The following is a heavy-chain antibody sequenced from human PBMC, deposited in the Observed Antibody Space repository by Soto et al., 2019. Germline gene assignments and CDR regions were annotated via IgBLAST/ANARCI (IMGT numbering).Heavy chain of an antibody. CDR1: GVSISSSSDY. D-gene: IGHD1-1*01. CDR2: IYYAGNT. CDR3: ARHVGRWNFDN. V-gene: IGHV4-39*01. Sequence: QLQLQESGPGLVKPSETLSLTCTVSGVSISSSSDYWGWIRQPPGKGLEWIGSIYYAGNTYYNPSLKTRVTISVDTSKNHFSLNLSSVTAADTAVYYCARHVGRWNFDNWGQGTLVTVSS. J-gene: IGHJ4*02.